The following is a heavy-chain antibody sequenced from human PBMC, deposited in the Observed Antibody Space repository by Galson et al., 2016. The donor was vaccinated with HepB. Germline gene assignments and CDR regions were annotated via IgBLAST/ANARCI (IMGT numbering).Heavy chain of an antibody. CDR2: IIPRLGTP. Sequence: SVKVSCKASGGTFDSYGFHWVRQAPGQGLEWMGGIIPRLGTPHYAQKSQGKITITAGESTSTAFMELSSRRSEDTALYFCASAYDIQRSHSFDLWGQGTMVTVSS. D-gene: IGHD5-18*01. V-gene: IGHV1-69*13. CDR3: ASAYDIQRSHSFDL. J-gene: IGHJ3*01. CDR1: GGTFDSYG.